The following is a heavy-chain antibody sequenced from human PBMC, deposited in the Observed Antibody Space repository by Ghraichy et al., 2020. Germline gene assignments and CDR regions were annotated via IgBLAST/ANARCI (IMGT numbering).Heavy chain of an antibody. CDR2: IYYSGST. CDR1: GGSISSGGYY. V-gene: IGHV4-31*03. CDR3: ARAPGGIMTTVISWFDP. Sequence: SETLSLTCTVSGGSISSGGYYWSWIRQHPGKGLEWIGYIYYSGSTYYNPSLKSRVTISVDTSKNQFSLKLSSVTAADTAVYYCARAPGGIMTTVISWFDPWGQGTLVTVSS. D-gene: IGHD4-11*01. J-gene: IGHJ5*02.